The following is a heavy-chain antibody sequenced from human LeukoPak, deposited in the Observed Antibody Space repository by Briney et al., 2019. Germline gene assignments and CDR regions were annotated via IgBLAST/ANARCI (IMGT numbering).Heavy chain of an antibody. D-gene: IGHD2/OR15-2a*01. Sequence: PSETLSLTSTVSRVAISSYYWSWIRQPPRKGLELIWSIYYGGSTNYTPSLKSRVSISVDTSKNQFSPKQSSVAAADAAVYYCAGDRTKMRSGLWSNWFDPWGQGTLVTVSS. CDR1: RVAISSYY. J-gene: IGHJ5*02. CDR3: AGDRTKMRSGLWSNWFDP. V-gene: IGHV4-59*01. CDR2: IYYGGST.